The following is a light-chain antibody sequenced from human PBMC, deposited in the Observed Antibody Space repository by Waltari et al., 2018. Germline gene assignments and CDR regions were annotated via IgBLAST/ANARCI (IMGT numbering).Light chain of an antibody. CDR3: QKYVNLPAT. V-gene: IGKV3-20*01. CDR2: DAS. Sequence: EIVLTQSPCTLSLSPGERATLSCRASQSVGRYLAWYQQKPGQAPRLLIYDASTSATGIPDRFSGSGSGTDFSLTISRLESEDFAVYYCQKYVNLPATFGQGTKVEIK. CDR1: QSVGRY. J-gene: IGKJ1*01.